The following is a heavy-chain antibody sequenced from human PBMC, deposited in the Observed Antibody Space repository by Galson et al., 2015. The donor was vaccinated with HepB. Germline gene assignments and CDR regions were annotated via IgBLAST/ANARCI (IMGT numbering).Heavy chain of an antibody. Sequence: SLRLYCAASGFTFSSLWMTWVRQAPGKGPEWVASVKPDGSETYYVDSMKGRFTISRDNAKNSLYLQMNSLRAEDTAVYYCARGGSTSSWFWVNWGQGTLVTVSP. CDR3: ARGGSTSSWFWVN. D-gene: IGHD6-13*01. V-gene: IGHV3-7*01. CDR2: VKPDGSET. CDR1: GFTFSSLW. J-gene: IGHJ4*02.